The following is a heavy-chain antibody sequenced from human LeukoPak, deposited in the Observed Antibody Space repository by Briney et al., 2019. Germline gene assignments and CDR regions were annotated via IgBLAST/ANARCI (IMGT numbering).Heavy chain of an antibody. CDR1: GFTFSSYA. CDR2: ISGSGGST. V-gene: IGHV3-23*01. Sequence: GGSLRLSCAASGFTFSSYAMSWVRQAPLKGLEWGSAISGSGGSTYYADSVKGRFTISGDNSKNTLYLQMNSLRAEDTAVYYCAKGRGTNTAMVYDYWGQGILVTVSS. J-gene: IGHJ4*02. CDR3: AKGRGTNTAMVYDY. D-gene: IGHD5-18*01.